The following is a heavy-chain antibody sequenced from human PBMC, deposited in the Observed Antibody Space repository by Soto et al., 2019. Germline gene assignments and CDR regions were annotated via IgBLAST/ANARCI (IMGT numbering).Heavy chain of an antibody. J-gene: IGHJ6*02. CDR3: ARERYQVISDGMDV. Sequence: ASVKVSCKASGYTFTGYYVHWVREAPGQGLEWMGWINPETGGTSYAQKFQGRVTLSRDTSINTAYLELSRLRFDDAAVYFCARERYQVISDGMDVWRQGXTVTVCS. CDR2: INPETGGT. CDR1: GYTFTGYY. V-gene: IGHV1-2*02. D-gene: IGHD2-2*01.